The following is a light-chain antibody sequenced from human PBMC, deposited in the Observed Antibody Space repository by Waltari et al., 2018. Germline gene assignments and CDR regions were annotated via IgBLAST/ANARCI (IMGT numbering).Light chain of an antibody. V-gene: IGLV2-14*01. CDR1: SSDVGGYNY. CDR2: DVT. CDR3: CSFTDTSIWV. J-gene: IGLJ3*02. Sequence: QSALTQPASVSGPPGQSITISCTGTSSDVGGYNYVSWYQQHPGKAPKLMIYDVTKRPSGVSNHFSGSKSGNTASLTISGLQPEDEANYYCCSFTDTSIWVFGGGTKLTVL.